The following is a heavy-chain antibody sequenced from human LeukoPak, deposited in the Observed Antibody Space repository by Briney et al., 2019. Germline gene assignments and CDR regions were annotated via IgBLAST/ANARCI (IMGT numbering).Heavy chain of an antibody. D-gene: IGHD3-10*01. CDR1: GFTFNTYA. V-gene: IGHV3-23*01. CDR2: ISGRGDDT. CDR3: AQGENFYYGSGTYQPN. J-gene: IGHJ4*02. Sequence: PGGSLRLSCAASGFTFNTYAMAWVRQAPGKGLEWVSGISGRGDDTYYADSVKGRFTISRDNSRNTLFLQMNSVRAEDTAVYYCAQGENFYYGSGTYQPNWGQGTLVIVSS.